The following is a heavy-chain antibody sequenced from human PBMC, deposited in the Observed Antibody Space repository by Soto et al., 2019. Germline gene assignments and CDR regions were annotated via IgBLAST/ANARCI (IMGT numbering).Heavy chain of an antibody. CDR3: ARDRLVVPAAMHDYYGMDV. V-gene: IGHV3-30-3*01. Sequence: GGSLRLSCAASGFTFSSYAMHWVRQAPGKGLEWVAVISYDGSNKYYADSVKGRFTISRDNSKNTLYLQMNSLRAEDTAVYYCARDRLVVPAAMHDYYGMDVWGQGTTVTVSS. D-gene: IGHD2-2*01. J-gene: IGHJ6*02. CDR1: GFTFSSYA. CDR2: ISYDGSNK.